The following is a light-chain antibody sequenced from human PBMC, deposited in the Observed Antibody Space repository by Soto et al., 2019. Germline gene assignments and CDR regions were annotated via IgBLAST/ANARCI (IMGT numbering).Light chain of an antibody. J-gene: IGKJ4*01. CDR1: QSFRSSY. V-gene: IGKV3-20*01. Sequence: EMVWTQSPGTLSLSPGDRATLSCRASQSFRSSYLAWYQQKPGQAPRLLIYGASSRATGIPDRFSGSGSGTDFTLTISRLEPEDVAVYYCQQYGSSPLTFGGGTKVEIK. CDR2: GAS. CDR3: QQYGSSPLT.